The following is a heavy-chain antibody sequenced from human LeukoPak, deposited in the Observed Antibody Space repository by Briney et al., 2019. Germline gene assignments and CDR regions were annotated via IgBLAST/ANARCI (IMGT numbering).Heavy chain of an antibody. D-gene: IGHD3-16*01. Sequence: PGGSLRLSCAASGFTFNSYWMNWVRQAPGKGLEWVANIKEDGSEKYYVDSLKGRFTISRDNAKKLLYLQMNSLRAEDTAVYYCARRAGAYTHPYDYWGQGTLVTVSS. CDR3: ARRAGAYTHPYDY. CDR1: GFTFNSYW. J-gene: IGHJ4*02. CDR2: IKEDGSEK. V-gene: IGHV3-7*03.